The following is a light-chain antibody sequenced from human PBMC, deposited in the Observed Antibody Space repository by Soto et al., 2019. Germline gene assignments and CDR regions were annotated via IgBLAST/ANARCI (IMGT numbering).Light chain of an antibody. CDR3: QQRNKWRT. CDR2: DAS. J-gene: IGKJ1*01. CDR1: QSVSSY. V-gene: IGKV3-11*01. Sequence: EIVFTQSPATLSLSPGERATLSCRASQSVSSYLAWYQQKPGQAPRLLIYDASKRATGIPARFSGSGFGTDYTLTISSLEPEDFAVYYCQQRNKWRTVGQGTKVEIK.